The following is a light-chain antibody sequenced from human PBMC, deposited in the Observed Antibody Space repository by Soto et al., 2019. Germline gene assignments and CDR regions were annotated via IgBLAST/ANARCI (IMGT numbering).Light chain of an antibody. V-gene: IGKV1-12*01. J-gene: IGKJ5*01. CDR2: TTS. CDR3: QQANRFPIT. Sequence: DIQMTQSPSFVSASVGDRVTVTCRASQDISSWLAWYQQKPGKAPKLLIYTTSTLGSGVPSRFSGTRSGTDFTLTISGLQPEDFATYYCQQANRFPITFGQGTRLEIK. CDR1: QDISSW.